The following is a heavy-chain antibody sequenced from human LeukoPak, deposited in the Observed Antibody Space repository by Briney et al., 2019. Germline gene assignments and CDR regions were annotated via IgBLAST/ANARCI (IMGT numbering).Heavy chain of an antibody. Sequence: KSGGSLRLSCADSGMTFTDTWMSWVRQAPGKGLEWVGRIKNNANGGPTEYAAPVKGRFTISRDESKKTLYLQMNSLKDEDTAVYYCCTDLAVWSAHPDKWGRGTLVTVSS. V-gene: IGHV3-15*01. D-gene: IGHD3-3*01. CDR2: IKNNANGGPT. CDR1: GMTFTDTW. J-gene: IGHJ4*02. CDR3: CTDLAVWSAHPDK.